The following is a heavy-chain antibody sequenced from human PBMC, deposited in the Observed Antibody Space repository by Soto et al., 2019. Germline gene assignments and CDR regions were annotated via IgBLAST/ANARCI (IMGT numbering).Heavy chain of an antibody. CDR3: ARESSGWAVPLVY. D-gene: IGHD6-19*01. Sequence: GGSLRLSCAASGFTFSSYWMSWVRQAPGKGLEWVANIKQDGSEKYYVDSVKCRFTISRDNAKNSLYLQMNSLRAENTAVYYCARESSGWAVPLVYWGQGTTVTVSS. CDR2: IKQDGSEK. V-gene: IGHV3-7*03. CDR1: GFTFSSYW. J-gene: IGHJ6*02.